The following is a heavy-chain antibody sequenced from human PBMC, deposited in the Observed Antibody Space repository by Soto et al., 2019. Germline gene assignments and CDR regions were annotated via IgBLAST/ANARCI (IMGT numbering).Heavy chain of an antibody. Sequence: EVQLLESGGGLVQPGGSLRLSCAASGFTFSSYAMSWVRQAPGQELEWVSAISGSGGSTYYADSVKGRFTISRDNSRSTLYLQMNSLRAEDTAVYYCANPTIHSNYGAYWGQGTLVTVSS. CDR3: ANPTIHSNYGAY. CDR2: ISGSGGST. J-gene: IGHJ4*02. CDR1: GFTFSSYA. D-gene: IGHD4-4*01. V-gene: IGHV3-23*01.